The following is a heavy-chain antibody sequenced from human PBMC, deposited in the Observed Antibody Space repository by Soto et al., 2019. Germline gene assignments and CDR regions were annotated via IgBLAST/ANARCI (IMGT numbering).Heavy chain of an antibody. Sequence: QLQLQESGPGLVKPSETLSLTCTVSGGSISSSSYYWGWIRQPPGKGLEWIGGIYYSGSTYYNPSLKSRVTISVDTSKNQFSLELSSVTAADTAVYYCARQEGRRSPNWFDPWGQGTLVTVSS. CDR1: GGSISSSSYY. V-gene: IGHV4-39*01. CDR3: ARQEGRRSPNWFDP. J-gene: IGHJ5*02. CDR2: IYYSGST.